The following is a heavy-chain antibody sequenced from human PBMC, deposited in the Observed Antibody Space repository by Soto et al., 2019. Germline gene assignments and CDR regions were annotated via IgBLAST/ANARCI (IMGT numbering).Heavy chain of an antibody. CDR2: IYYSGST. Sequence: SETLSLTCTVSGGSISSGGYYWSWIRQHPGKGLEWIGYIYYSGSTYYNPSLKSRVTISVDTSKNQFSLKLSSVTAADTAVYYCAREVSGFFDYWGQGTLVTVSS. CDR3: AREVSGFFDY. J-gene: IGHJ4*02. CDR1: GGSISSGGYY. V-gene: IGHV4-31*03. D-gene: IGHD3-3*01.